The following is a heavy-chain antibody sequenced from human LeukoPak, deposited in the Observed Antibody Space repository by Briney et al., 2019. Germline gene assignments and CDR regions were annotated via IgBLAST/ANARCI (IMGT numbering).Heavy chain of an antibody. D-gene: IGHD4-23*01. Sequence: PGGSLRLAWAASGFTFSHYGMHWVRQAPGKGLEWVAIIWYDGSNAYYADSVKGRFTISRDNSKNTVYLQMDSLRGEDTAVYFCARDYGTTVVARGAFAVWGQGTMVTVSS. J-gene: IGHJ3*01. CDR2: IWYDGSNA. CDR1: GFTFSHYG. CDR3: ARDYGTTVVARGAFAV. V-gene: IGHV3-33*01.